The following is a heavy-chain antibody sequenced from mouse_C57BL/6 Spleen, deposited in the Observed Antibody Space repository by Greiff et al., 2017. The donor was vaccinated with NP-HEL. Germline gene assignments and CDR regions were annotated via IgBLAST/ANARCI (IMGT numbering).Heavy chain of an antibody. Sequence: VKLMESGAELVKPGASVKMSCKASGYTFTTYPIEWMKQNHGKSLEWIGNFHPYNDDTKYNEKFKGKATLTVEKSSSTVYLELSRLTSDDSAVYYCARSFYYDYDEDYAMDYWGQGTSVTVSS. CDR3: ARSFYYDYDEDYAMDY. V-gene: IGHV1-47*01. J-gene: IGHJ4*01. CDR2: FHPYNDDT. CDR1: GYTFTTYP. D-gene: IGHD2-4*01.